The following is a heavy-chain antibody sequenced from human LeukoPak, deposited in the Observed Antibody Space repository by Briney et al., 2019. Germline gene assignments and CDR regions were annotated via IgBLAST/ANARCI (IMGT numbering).Heavy chain of an antibody. Sequence: GGSLRLSCVASGFTFSSYNINWVRRAPGKGLEWVSSIFRGGSSYYADSVKGRFTISRDNSVLWLQMNNLRADDTAVYYCTRGLRLRYFHWQFDYWGQGVPVTVSS. D-gene: IGHD3-9*01. CDR2: IFRGGSS. J-gene: IGHJ4*02. CDR3: TRGLRLRYFHWQFDY. V-gene: IGHV3-53*01. CDR1: GFTFSSYN.